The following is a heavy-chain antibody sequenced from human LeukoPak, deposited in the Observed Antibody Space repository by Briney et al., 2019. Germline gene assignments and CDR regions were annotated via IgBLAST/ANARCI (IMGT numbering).Heavy chain of an antibody. CDR2: ISSSSSYI. D-gene: IGHD6-19*01. Sequence: GGSLRLSYAASGFTFSSYSMNWVRQAPGKGLEWVSSISSSSSYIYYADSVKGRFTISRDNAKNSLYLQMNSLRAEDTAVYYCARAKAGVAGIGYWGQGTLVTVSS. CDR3: ARAKAGVAGIGY. J-gene: IGHJ4*02. V-gene: IGHV3-21*01. CDR1: GFTFSSYS.